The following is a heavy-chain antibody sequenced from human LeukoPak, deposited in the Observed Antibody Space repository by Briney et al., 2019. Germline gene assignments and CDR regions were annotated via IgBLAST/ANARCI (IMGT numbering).Heavy chain of an antibody. D-gene: IGHD2-2*01. CDR3: ARSDIVVAGQFDP. J-gene: IGHJ5*02. CDR2: INPNSGGT. Sequence: ASVKVSCKASGYTFTGYYMHWVRQAPGQGLEWMGWINPNSGGTNYAQKCQGRVTMTRDTSISTAYMELSRLRSDDTAVYYCARSDIVVAGQFDPWGQGTLVTVSS. V-gene: IGHV1-2*02. CDR1: GYTFTGYY.